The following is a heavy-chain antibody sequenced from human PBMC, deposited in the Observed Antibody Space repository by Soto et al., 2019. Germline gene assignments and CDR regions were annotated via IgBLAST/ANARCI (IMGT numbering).Heavy chain of an antibody. CDR1: GFTFSIYA. D-gene: IGHD2-21*01. CDR3: AREYSDGWFDP. J-gene: IGHJ5*02. V-gene: IGHV3-30-3*01. CDR2: ISYDGSNK. Sequence: QVQLVESGGGVVQPGRSLRLSCAASGFTFSIYAMHWVRQAPGKGLEWVAVISYDGSNKYYADSVKGRFTISRDNSKNTVYLQMNSLRAEDSAVYYCAREYSDGWFDPWVQGTLVTVSS.